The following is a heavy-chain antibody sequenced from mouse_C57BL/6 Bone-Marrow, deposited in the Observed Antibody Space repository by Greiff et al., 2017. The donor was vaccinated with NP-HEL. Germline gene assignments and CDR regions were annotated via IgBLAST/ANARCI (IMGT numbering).Heavy chain of an antibody. CDR2: IYPGSGNT. D-gene: IGHD2-3*01. J-gene: IGHJ1*03. CDR3: ARCGYYEYFDV. Sequence: VQGVESGPELVKPGASVKISCKASGYSFTSYYIHWVKQRPGQGLEWIGWIYPGSGNTKYNEKFKGKATLTADTSSSTAYMQLSSLTSEDSAVYYCARCGYYEYFDVWGTGTTVTVSS. V-gene: IGHV1-66*01. CDR1: GYSFTSYY.